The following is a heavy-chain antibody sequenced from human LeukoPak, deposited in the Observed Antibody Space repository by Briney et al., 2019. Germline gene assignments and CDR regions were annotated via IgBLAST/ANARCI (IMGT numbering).Heavy chain of an antibody. CDR1: GFTFSSDG. D-gene: IGHD4-17*01. CDR2: ILYDGSTK. J-gene: IGHJ4*02. CDR3: VRAEFDY. Sequence: GGSLRLSSAASGFTFSSDGMRWGRQAPGKGLEWGAVILYDGSTKYYADSVKGRFPISRDNSKNTLYLQMNSLRAEDTAVYYCVRAEFDYWGQGTLVTVPS. V-gene: IGHV3-30*03.